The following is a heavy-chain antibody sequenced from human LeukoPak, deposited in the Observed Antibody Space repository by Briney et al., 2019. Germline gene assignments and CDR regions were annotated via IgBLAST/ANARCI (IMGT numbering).Heavy chain of an antibody. D-gene: IGHD2-15*01. V-gene: IGHV4-38-2*02. CDR2: IYHSGSA. Sequence: SETLSLTCTVSGYSISSGYYWGWIRQPPGKGLEWIGSIYHSGSAYYNPSLKSRVSISVDTSKNQFSLKLSPVTAADTAFYYSARDKLHCSGGRSYSDYSYYYMDVWGKGTTVTVSS. J-gene: IGHJ6*03. CDR3: ARDKLHCSGGRSYSDYSYYYMDV. CDR1: GYSISSGYY.